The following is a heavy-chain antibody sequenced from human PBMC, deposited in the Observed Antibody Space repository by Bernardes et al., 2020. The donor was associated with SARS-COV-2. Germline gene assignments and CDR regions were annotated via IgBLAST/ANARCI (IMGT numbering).Heavy chain of an antibody. CDR2: INSDGSST. J-gene: IGHJ6*02. V-gene: IGHV3-74*01. CDR3: AREAVTWKRYYFYYYAMDV. D-gene: IGHD4-4*01. Sequence: GGSLRLSCAASGFTFSSYWMHWVRQAPGKGLVWVSHINSDGSSTNYADSVKGRFTISRDNAKNTLYLQMNSLRAEDTAVYYCAREAVTWKRYYFYYYAMDVWGLGTTVTVSS. CDR1: GFTFSSYW.